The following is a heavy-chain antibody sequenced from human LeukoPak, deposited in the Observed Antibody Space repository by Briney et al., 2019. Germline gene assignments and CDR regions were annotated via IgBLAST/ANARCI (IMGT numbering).Heavy chain of an antibody. CDR3: ARGGGLDV. CDR1: GFTFSSYA. CDR2: ISYDGSNK. Sequence: GRSLRLSCAASGFTFSSYAMHWVRQAPGKGLEWVAVISYDGSNKYYADSVKGRFTISRDNSKNSLYLQMSNLRAEDTAVYFCARGGGLDVWGQGATVTVSS. D-gene: IGHD3-16*01. V-gene: IGHV3-30-3*01. J-gene: IGHJ6*02.